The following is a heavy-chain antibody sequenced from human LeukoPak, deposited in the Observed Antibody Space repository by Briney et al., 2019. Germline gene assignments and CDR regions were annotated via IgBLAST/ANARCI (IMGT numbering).Heavy chain of an antibody. CDR2: IYNSGST. CDR1: GGSISSYY. CDR3: ARDLVVAATGALDI. Sequence: PSETLSLTCTVSGGSISSYYWNWIRQPAGKGLEWIGLIYNSGSTNYNPSLKSRVTMSVDTSKNQVSLKLSSVTAADAAVYYCARDLVVAATGALDIWGQGATVTVSS. V-gene: IGHV4-4*07. D-gene: IGHD2-15*01. J-gene: IGHJ3*02.